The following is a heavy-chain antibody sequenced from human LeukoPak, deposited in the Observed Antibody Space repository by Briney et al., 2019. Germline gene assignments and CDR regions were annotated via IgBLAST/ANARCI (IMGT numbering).Heavy chain of an antibody. CDR1: GFTFSSYW. V-gene: IGHV3-7*01. Sequence: GGSLRLSCAASGFTFSSYWMSWVRQAPGKGLEWVANIKQDGSEKYYVDSVKGRFTISRDNAKNSLYLQMNSLRAEDTAVYYCARDASGLVLVAAAGTGDYWGQGTLVTVSS. D-gene: IGHD6-13*01. CDR2: IKQDGSEK. CDR3: ARDASGLVLVAAAGTGDY. J-gene: IGHJ4*02.